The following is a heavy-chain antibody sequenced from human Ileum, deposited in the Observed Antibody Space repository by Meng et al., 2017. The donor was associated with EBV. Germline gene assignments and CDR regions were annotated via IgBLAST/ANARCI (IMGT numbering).Heavy chain of an antibody. D-gene: IGHD3-16*01. CDR3: THYNWGNHPDGVY. J-gene: IGHJ4*02. V-gene: IGHV4-4*02. CDR1: GGSISSSNW. Sequence: QVQLQESCPGLVKPSGTLSLTCAVSGGSISSSNWWSWVRQSPGKGLEWIGETYHSGSTNYNPSLKSRVTISVDKSKNEFSLKLNSVTAADTAVYYCTHYNWGNHPDGVYWGQGTLVTVSS. CDR2: TYHSGST.